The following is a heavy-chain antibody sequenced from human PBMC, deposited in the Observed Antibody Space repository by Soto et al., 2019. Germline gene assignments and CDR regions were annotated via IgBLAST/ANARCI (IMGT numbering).Heavy chain of an antibody. CDR1: GFTFSSYA. D-gene: IGHD2-15*01. CDR2: ISYDGSNK. V-gene: IGHV3-30-3*01. Sequence: QVQLVESGGGVVQPGRSLRLSCAASGFTFSSYAMHWVRQAPGKGLEWVAVISYDGSNKYYADSVKGRFTISRDNSKNTLYLQMNSLRAEDTAVYYCASEPLNPDGGNDLPDYWGQGTLVTVSS. CDR3: ASEPLNPDGGNDLPDY. J-gene: IGHJ4*02.